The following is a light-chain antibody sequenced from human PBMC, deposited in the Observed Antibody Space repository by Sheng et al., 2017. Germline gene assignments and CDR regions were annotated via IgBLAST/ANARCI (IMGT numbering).Light chain of an antibody. Sequence: EIVLTQSPGTLSLSPGERATFSCRASQSVIRNYLAWYQQRPGQAPRLLISGASSRATGIPDRFSGSGSGTDFTLTISRLEPEDFAVYYCQHYGSSPRTFGQGTKVEIK. J-gene: IGKJ1*01. CDR3: QHYGSSPRT. CDR2: GAS. V-gene: IGKV3-20*01. CDR1: QSVIRNY.